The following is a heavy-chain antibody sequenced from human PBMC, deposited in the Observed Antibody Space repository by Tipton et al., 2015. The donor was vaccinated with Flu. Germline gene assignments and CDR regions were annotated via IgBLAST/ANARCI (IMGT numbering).Heavy chain of an antibody. CDR3: TRIAESDTVMISVAFDI. CDR2: IRSKSDNHAT. CDR1: GFTFSGSA. Sequence: SLRLSCEASGFTFSGSAMHWIRQASGKGLEWVGRIRSKSDNHATAYAASVEGRFTISRDDSKNTAYLEMNSLKTEDMARYYCTRIAESDTVMISVAFDIWGQGKMVTVSS. D-gene: IGHD5-18*01. V-gene: IGHV3-73*01. J-gene: IGHJ3*02.